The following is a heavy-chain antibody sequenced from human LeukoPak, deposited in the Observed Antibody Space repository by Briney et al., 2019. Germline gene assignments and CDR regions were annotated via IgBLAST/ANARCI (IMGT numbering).Heavy chain of an antibody. CDR2: INSDGSST. Sequence: GGSLRLSCAASGFTFSSYWMHWVRQAPGKGLVWVSRINSDGSSTSYADSVKGRFTISRDNAKNSLYLQMNSLRAEDTAVYYCARMEYSSSSGFDYWGQGTLVTVSS. CDR1: GFTFSSYW. D-gene: IGHD6-6*01. J-gene: IGHJ4*02. CDR3: ARMEYSSSSGFDY. V-gene: IGHV3-74*01.